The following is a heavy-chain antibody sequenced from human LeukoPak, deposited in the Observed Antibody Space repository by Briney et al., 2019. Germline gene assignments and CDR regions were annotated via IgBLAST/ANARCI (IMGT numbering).Heavy chain of an antibody. Sequence: GGSLRLSCAASGFTFSSYAMGWVRQAPGKGLEWVSAISGSGANTYYADSVKGRFTISRDNSKNTLSLQMNTLRTDDTAVYYCAKEYYYDSSGFFDYWGQGTLVTVSS. J-gene: IGHJ4*02. CDR2: ISGSGANT. D-gene: IGHD3-22*01. CDR1: GFTFSSYA. CDR3: AKEYYYDSSGFFDY. V-gene: IGHV3-23*01.